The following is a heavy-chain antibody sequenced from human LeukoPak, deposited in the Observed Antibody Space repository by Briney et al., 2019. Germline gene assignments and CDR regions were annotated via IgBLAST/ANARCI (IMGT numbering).Heavy chain of an antibody. J-gene: IGHJ4*02. Sequence: PGGSLRLSCAASGFTFSNAWMSWVRQAPGKGLEWVANIKQDGSEKYYVDSVKGRFTISRDNAKNSLYLQMNSLRAEDTAVYYCARVAGQWLAKPLNPFDYWGQGTLVTVSS. CDR3: ARVAGQWLAKPLNPFDY. CDR2: IKQDGSEK. D-gene: IGHD6-19*01. CDR1: GFTFSNAW. V-gene: IGHV3-7*01.